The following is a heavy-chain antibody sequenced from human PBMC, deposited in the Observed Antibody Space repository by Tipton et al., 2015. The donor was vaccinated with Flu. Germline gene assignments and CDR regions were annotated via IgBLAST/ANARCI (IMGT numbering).Heavy chain of an antibody. CDR3: ARAPCSSTSCYTWDY. V-gene: IGHV3-21*01. CDR1: GFTFSSYS. J-gene: IGHJ4*02. CDR2: ISSSSSYI. Sequence: SLRLSCAASGFTFSSYSMNWVRQAPGKGLEWVSSISSSSSYIYYADSVKGRFTISRDNAKNSLYLQMNSLRAEDTAVYYCARAPCSSTSCYTWDYWGQGTLVTVSS. D-gene: IGHD2-2*02.